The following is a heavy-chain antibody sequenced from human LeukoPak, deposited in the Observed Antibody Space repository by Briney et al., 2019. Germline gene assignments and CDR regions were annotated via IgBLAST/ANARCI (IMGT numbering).Heavy chain of an antibody. J-gene: IGHJ4*02. Sequence: SETLSLTCTVSGGSISSYYWSWIRQPPGEGLEWIGIIYHSGTTYYNASLKSRVTISVDTSKNQFSLKLTSVTAADTAVYYCARAVGYYFDNSGPSKTFDYWGQGTLVTVSS. D-gene: IGHD3-22*01. CDR2: IYHSGTT. CDR3: ARAVGYYFDNSGPSKTFDY. CDR1: GGSISSYY. V-gene: IGHV4-59*08.